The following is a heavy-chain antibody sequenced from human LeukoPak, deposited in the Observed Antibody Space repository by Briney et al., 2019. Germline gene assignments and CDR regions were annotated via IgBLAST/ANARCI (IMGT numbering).Heavy chain of an antibody. CDR2: IYPGDSGT. CDR3: ARHRGYKASPFEH. D-gene: IGHD3-10*01. Sequence: GESLKSSCKGSGYSFTSDWIGWVRQMPGKGREWMGIIYPGDSGTRYSTSFEGQVSILADKSIRTPYLQWSSLKASDTAMYYCARHRGYKASPFEHWGQGTMVSVSS. V-gene: IGHV5-51*01. CDR1: GYSFTSDW. J-gene: IGHJ4*02.